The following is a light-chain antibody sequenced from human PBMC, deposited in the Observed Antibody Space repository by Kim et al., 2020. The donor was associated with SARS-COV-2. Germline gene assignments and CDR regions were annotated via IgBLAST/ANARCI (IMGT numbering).Light chain of an antibody. V-gene: IGKV1-5*03. CDR2: KAF. Sequence: DIQMTQSPSTLSASVGDRVTITCRASQSIGNWLAWYQLKPGKAPKLLIYKAFSLGSGVPSRFSGSGSGTQFTLTISSLQPDDFATYYCQQYLSYSTFGQGTKLEI. CDR1: QSIGNW. CDR3: QQYLSYST. J-gene: IGKJ2*01.